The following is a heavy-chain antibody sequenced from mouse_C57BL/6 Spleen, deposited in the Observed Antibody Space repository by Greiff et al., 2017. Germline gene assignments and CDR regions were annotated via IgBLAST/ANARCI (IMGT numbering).Heavy chain of an antibody. J-gene: IGHJ4*01. CDR1: GFSLTSYG. V-gene: IGHV2-5*01. CDR3: ATMIYYGPYYAMDY. CDR2: IWRGGST. Sequence: VQGVESGPGLVQPSQSLSITCTVSGFSLTSYGVHWVRQSPGKGLEWLGVIWRGGSTDYNAAFMSRLSITKDNSKSQVFFKMNSLQADDTAIYYCATMIYYGPYYAMDYWGQGTSVTVSS. D-gene: IGHD2-1*01.